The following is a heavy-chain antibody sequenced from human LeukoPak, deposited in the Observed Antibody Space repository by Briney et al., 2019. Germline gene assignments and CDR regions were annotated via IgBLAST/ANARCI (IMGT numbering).Heavy chain of an antibody. J-gene: IGHJ4*02. CDR2: LYNAGST. Sequence: GGSLRLSCVASGFTVSNKYMSWVRQAPGKGPEWVSVLYNAGSTYYADSVKGRFTISRDNSKNTLYLQMDSLRVEDTAVHYCAKVTGGDMITYGGVDYWGQGTLVTVSS. V-gene: IGHV3-53*01. CDR1: GFTVSNKY. D-gene: IGHD3-16*01. CDR3: AKVTGGDMITYGGVDY.